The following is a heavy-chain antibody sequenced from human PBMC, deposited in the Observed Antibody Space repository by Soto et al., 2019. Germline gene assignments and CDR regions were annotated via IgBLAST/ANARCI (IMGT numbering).Heavy chain of an antibody. CDR3: AKAQTQACEI. CDR1: GFTFNIYG. Sequence: QVHLVESGGGVVQPGRSLRLSCAVSGFTFNIYGMYWVRQTPGKGPEWVAVISDDGSDKYYADSVKGRFTISRDNSKNTLYLQMNSLRVEDTAIYYCAKAQTQACEIWGQGTMVTVSS. V-gene: IGHV3-30*18. J-gene: IGHJ3*02. CDR2: ISDDGSDK.